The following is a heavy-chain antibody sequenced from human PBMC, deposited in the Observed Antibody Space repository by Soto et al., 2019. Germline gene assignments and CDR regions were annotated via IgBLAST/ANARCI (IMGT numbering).Heavy chain of an antibody. CDR3: ARDNYGDYVFDAFDI. V-gene: IGHV3-66*01. J-gene: IGHJ3*02. Sequence: PGGSLRLSCAASGFTVSSNYMSWVRQAPGKGLEWVSVIYSGGSTYYADSVKGRFTISRDNSKNTLYLQMNSLRAEDTAVYYCARDNYGDYVFDAFDIWGQGTMVTVSS. D-gene: IGHD4-17*01. CDR1: GFTVSSNY. CDR2: IYSGGST.